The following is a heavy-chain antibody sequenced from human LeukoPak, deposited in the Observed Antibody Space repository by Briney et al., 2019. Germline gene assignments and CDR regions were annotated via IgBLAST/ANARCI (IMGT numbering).Heavy chain of an antibody. V-gene: IGHV3-30*03. CDR1: GFTFSSYG. CDR3: ARKPDYGDYGDY. J-gene: IGHJ4*02. Sequence: GGSLRLSCAASGFTFSSYGMHWVRQAPGKGLEWVAVISSDGGNNYSADSVKGRFTISRDNSKNTLYLQMNSLRGEDTAVYYCARKPDYGDYGDYWGQGTLVTVSS. D-gene: IGHD4-17*01. CDR2: ISSDGGNN.